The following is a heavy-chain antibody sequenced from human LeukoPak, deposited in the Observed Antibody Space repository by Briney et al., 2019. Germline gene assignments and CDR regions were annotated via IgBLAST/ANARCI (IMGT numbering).Heavy chain of an antibody. D-gene: IGHD3-3*01. V-gene: IGHV4-34*01. CDR1: GGSFSGYY. CDR3: ARRGTIFGVVYLDY. J-gene: IGHJ4*02. CDR2: INHSGST. Sequence: KPSETLSLTCAVYGGSFSGYYWSWIRQPPGKGLEWIGEINHSGSTYYNPSLKSRVTISVDTSKNQFSLKLSSVTAADTAVYYCARRGTIFGVVYLDYWGQGTLVTVSS.